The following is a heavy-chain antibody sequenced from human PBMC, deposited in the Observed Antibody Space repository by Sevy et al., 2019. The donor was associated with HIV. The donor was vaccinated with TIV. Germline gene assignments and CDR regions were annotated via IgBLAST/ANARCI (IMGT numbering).Heavy chain of an antibody. J-gene: IGHJ4*02. Sequence: GGSLRLSCAASGFTFSSYGMHWVRQAPGKGLEWVAVIWYDGSNKYYADSVKGRFTISRDNSKNTLYLQMNSRRAEDTAVYYCARDPYSSSFYFDYWGQGTLVTVSS. CDR2: IWYDGSNK. CDR1: GFTFSSYG. D-gene: IGHD6-6*01. CDR3: ARDPYSSSFYFDY. V-gene: IGHV3-33*01.